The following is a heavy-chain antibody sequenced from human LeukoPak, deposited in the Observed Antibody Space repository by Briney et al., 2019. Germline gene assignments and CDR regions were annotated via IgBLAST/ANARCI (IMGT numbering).Heavy chain of an antibody. V-gene: IGHV5-51*01. CDR1: GYRFTSYW. CDR2: IYPSDSDT. CDR3: ARHQYYYGSGSYTLDY. D-gene: IGHD3-10*01. J-gene: IGHJ4*02. Sequence: GESLKISCKGSGYRFTSYWIGWVRQMPGKGLEWMGIIYPSDSDTRYSPSFQGQVSISADKSISTAYLQWSSLKASDTAMYYCARHQYYYGSGSYTLDYWGQGTLVTVSS.